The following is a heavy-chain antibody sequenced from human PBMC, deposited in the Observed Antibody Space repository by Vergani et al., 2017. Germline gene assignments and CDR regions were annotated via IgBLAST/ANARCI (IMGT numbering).Heavy chain of an antibody. CDR2: ISWNSGSI. V-gene: IGHV3-9*01. J-gene: IGHJ4*02. CDR1: GFTFDDYA. D-gene: IGHD3-3*01. CDR3: ARDVVVWSGYGGFDY. Sequence: EVQLVESGGGLVQPGRSLRLSCAASGFTFDDYAMYWVRQAPGKGLEWVSGISWNSGSIGYADSVKGRFTISRDNAKNSLYLQMNSLKPEDTAVYYCARDVVVWSGYGGFDYWGQGTLVTVSS.